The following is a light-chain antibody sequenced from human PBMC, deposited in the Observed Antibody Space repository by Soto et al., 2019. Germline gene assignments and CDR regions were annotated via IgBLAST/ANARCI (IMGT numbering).Light chain of an antibody. Sequence: EVVMTQSPATLSVSPGERATLSCRASQFVSTNLAWYQQKPGQAPRLLIYSASTRATGIPARFSGSGSGTEFTLTISSLQSEDSAVYYCQQFNNWPRLTFGGGTKVEIK. CDR1: QFVSTN. CDR3: QQFNNWPRLT. J-gene: IGKJ4*01. CDR2: SAS. V-gene: IGKV3-15*01.